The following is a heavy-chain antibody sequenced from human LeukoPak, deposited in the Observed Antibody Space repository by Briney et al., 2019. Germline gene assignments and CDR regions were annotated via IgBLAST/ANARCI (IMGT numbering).Heavy chain of an antibody. J-gene: IGHJ4*02. CDR1: GGTFSSYA. V-gene: IGHV1-69*13. CDR3: ARDSGCTNGVCYTKYYFDY. Sequence: SVKVSCKASGGTFSSYAISWVRQAPGQGLEWMGGIIPIFGTANYAQKFQGRVTITADESTSTAYMELSSLRSEDTAVYYRARDSGCTNGVCYTKYYFDYWGQGTLVTVSS. CDR2: IIPIFGTA. D-gene: IGHD2-8*01.